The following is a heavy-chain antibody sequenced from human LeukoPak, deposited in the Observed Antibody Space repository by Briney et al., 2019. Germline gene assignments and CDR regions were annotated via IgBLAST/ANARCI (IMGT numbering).Heavy chain of an antibody. J-gene: IGHJ5*02. CDR2: INTDGSST. V-gene: IGHV3-74*01. CDR1: GFTFSSYW. D-gene: IGHD2-15*01. CDR3: ARDREDCSGGSCYANRFDP. Sequence: GGSLGLSCAVSGFTFSSYWMHWVRHDPGKGLVWVSRINTDGSSTSYADSVKGRFTVSRDNAKNTLYLQMNSLRAEDTAVYYCARDREDCSGGSCYANRFDPWGQGTLVTVSS.